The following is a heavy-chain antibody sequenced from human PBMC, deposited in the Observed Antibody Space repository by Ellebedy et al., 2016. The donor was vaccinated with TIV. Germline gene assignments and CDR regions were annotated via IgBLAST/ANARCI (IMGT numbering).Heavy chain of an antibody. D-gene: IGHD4/OR15-4a*01. Sequence: SETLSLXCSVSGDSFSSDSSYWSWIRQSAGRGLEWIGYIYHTGDTNYNPSLKSRVTMSVDTSKNEFSLKVSSVTAADTAVYYCTRVKLGDRADYRLDYWGQGTLVTVSS. CDR2: IYHTGDT. CDR1: GDSFSSDSSY. J-gene: IGHJ4*02. V-gene: IGHV4-61*01. CDR3: TRVKLGDRADYRLDY.